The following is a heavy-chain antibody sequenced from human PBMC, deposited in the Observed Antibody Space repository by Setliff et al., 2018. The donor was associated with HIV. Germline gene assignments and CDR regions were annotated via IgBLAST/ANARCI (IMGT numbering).Heavy chain of an antibody. CDR2: SRNKANSYTT. CDR3: ARGRLLWSGSYYYYYMDV. CDR1: GFTFGDYA. J-gene: IGHJ6*03. D-gene: IGHD3-10*01. V-gene: IGHV3-72*01. Sequence: SCTASGFTFGDYAISWVRQAPGKGLEWVGRSRNKANSYTTEYAASVKGRFTISRDDSKNSLYLQMNSLKTEDTAVYYCARGRLLWSGSYYYYYMDVWGKGTTVTVSS.